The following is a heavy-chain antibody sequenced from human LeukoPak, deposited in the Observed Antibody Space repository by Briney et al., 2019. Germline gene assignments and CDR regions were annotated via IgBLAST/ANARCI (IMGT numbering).Heavy chain of an antibody. CDR3: ARGGSIAAAGRNYYYYMDV. V-gene: IGHV4-4*02. J-gene: IGHJ6*03. D-gene: IGHD6-13*01. CDR2: IYTSGST. CDR1: GTSISLSNW. Sequence: SGTLSLTCAVSGTSISLSNWWTWVRQPPGKGLEWIGRIYTSGSTNYNPSLKSRVTISVDTSKNQFSLKLSSVTAADTAVYYCARGGSIAAAGRNYYYYMDVWGKGTTVTVSS.